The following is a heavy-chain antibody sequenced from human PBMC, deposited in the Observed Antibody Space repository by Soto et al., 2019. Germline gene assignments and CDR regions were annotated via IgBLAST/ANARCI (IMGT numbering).Heavy chain of an antibody. CDR3: ARGNNWFDP. V-gene: IGHV4-31*03. Sequence: SETLSLTCTVSGGSVSSGNYYWSWIRQHPGKGLEWIGYISYSGSTYYNAALKSRATISADTSKNQFSLKLSSVTAADTAVYFCARGNNWFDPWGQGTLVTVSS. CDR2: ISYSGST. CDR1: GGSVSSGNYY. J-gene: IGHJ5*02.